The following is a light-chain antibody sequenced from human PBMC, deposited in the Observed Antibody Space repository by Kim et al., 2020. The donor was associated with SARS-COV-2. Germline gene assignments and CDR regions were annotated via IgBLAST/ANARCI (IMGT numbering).Light chain of an antibody. Sequence: RVTVSCSGSTSNIANNSVSWYQQLPGTAPKLLVYDNDQRPSEIPDRFSGSKSGTSATLAINGLQSEDEADYYCATWDDSLNAVVFGGGTQLTVL. CDR3: ATWDDSLNAVV. V-gene: IGLV1-51*01. J-gene: IGLJ2*01. CDR2: DND. CDR1: TSNIANNS.